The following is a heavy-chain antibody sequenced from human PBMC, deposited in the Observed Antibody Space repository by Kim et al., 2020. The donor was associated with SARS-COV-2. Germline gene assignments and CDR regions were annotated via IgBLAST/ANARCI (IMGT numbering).Heavy chain of an antibody. CDR3: ARDGQTNSSSWFSFDY. D-gene: IGHD3-22*01. J-gene: IGHJ4*02. V-gene: IGHV4-30-2*01. Sequence: PSLKSRVTILEDRPKNQFSLKLKSVTAADTAVYYCARDGQTNSSSWFSFDYWGQGSLVTVSS.